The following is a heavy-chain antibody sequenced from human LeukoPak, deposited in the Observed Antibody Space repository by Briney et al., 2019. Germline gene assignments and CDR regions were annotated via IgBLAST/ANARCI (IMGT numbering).Heavy chain of an antibody. V-gene: IGHV3-9*01. Sequence: PGRSLRLSCAASGFTFDDYAMHWVRQAPGKGLEWVSGISWNSGRIGYADPVKGRFNISRDNAKNSLYLQMNSVRAEDTALYYCAKDFYRLGELDAFDIWGQGTMVTVSS. CDR2: ISWNSGRI. CDR1: GFTFDDYA. CDR3: AKDFYRLGELDAFDI. D-gene: IGHD3-16*01. J-gene: IGHJ3*02.